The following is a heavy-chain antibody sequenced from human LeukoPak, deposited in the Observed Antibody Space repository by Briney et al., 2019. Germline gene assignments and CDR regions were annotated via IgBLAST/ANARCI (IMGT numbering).Heavy chain of an antibody. CDR2: IIPIVGTT. V-gene: IGHV1-69*13. CDR1: GGTFSSYA. Sequence: SVTVSCKASGGTFSSYAFSWVRQAPGQGLEWMGGIIPIVGTTNYAQMFQGRVTITADESTSTAYMELSSLRSEDTAVYYCARGGYYYDSSGYSHLPDYWGQGTLVTVS. D-gene: IGHD3-22*01. CDR3: ARGGYYYDSSGYSHLPDY. J-gene: IGHJ4*02.